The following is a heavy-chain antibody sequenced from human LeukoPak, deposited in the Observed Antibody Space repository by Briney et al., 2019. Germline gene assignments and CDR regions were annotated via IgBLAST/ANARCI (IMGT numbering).Heavy chain of an antibody. CDR3: ASNHGNSLLSYYHYGMDV. V-gene: IGHV3-30-3*01. J-gene: IGHJ6*02. CDR1: GFTFSSYA. D-gene: IGHD4-23*01. Sequence: GGSLRLSCAASGFTFSSYAMQWVRQAPGKGLESVSVISYDVSKKYYADSLKGRFTISRDNSKTTLYLQMNSLRAEDTAVYYCASNHGNSLLSYYHYGMDVGGQGTTVTVSS. CDR2: ISYDVSKK.